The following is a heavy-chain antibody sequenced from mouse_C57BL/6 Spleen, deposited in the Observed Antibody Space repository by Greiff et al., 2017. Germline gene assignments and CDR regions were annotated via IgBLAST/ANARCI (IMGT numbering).Heavy chain of an antibody. J-gene: IGHJ2*01. D-gene: IGHD2-1*01. V-gene: IGHV1-50*01. CDR3: ARDYCGNPDYLDY. Sequence: VQLQQPGAELVKPGASVKLSCKASGYTFTSYWMQWVKQRPGQGLEWIGEIDPSDSYTNYNQKFKGKATLTVDTSSSTAYMQLSSLTSEDSAVYYCARDYCGNPDYLDYWGQGTTLTVSS. CDR2: IDPSDSYT. CDR1: GYTFTSYW.